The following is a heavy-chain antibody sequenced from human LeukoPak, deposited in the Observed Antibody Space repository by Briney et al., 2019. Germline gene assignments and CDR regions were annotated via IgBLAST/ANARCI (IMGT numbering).Heavy chain of an antibody. CDR1: GGSISSYY. Sequence: SETLSLTCTVSGGSISSYYWSWIRQPAGKGLEWIGRIYTSGSTNYNPSLKSRVTISVDTSKNQFSLKLSSVTAADTAVYYCARSPTYGDHAGYYFDYWGQGTLVTVSS. V-gene: IGHV4-4*07. CDR2: IYTSGST. D-gene: IGHD4-17*01. J-gene: IGHJ4*02. CDR3: ARSPTYGDHAGYYFDY.